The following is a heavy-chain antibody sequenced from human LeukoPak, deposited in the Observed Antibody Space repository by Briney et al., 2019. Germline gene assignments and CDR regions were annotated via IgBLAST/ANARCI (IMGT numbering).Heavy chain of an antibody. CDR1: GGSFSGYY. J-gene: IGHJ6*03. CDR3: ARLSGWYSYYYMDV. D-gene: IGHD6-19*01. Sequence: SETLSLTCAVYGGSFSGYYWSWIRQPPGKGLEWIGEINHSGSTNYNPSLKSRVTISVDTSKNQFSLKLSSVTAADTAVYYCARLSGWYSYYYMDVWGKGTTVTVSS. CDR2: INHSGST. V-gene: IGHV4-34*01.